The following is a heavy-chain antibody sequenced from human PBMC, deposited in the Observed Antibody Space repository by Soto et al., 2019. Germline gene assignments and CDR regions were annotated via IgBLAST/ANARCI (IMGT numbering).Heavy chain of an antibody. Sequence: QVQLQESGPGLVKPSETLSLTCTISTGSISSYYWSWIRQPPGKGLEWIGYIYYSGSTNYNPSLNSRVTISLDTSKNQFSLNLSSVTAADTAVYFCARHGSYNNRLYSFDIWGQGTMVTVSS. V-gene: IGHV4-59*08. CDR1: TGSISSYY. CDR2: IYYSGST. J-gene: IGHJ3*02. CDR3: ARHGSYNNRLYSFDI. D-gene: IGHD4-4*01.